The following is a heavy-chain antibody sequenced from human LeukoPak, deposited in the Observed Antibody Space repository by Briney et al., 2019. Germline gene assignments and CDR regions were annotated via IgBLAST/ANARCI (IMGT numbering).Heavy chain of an antibody. CDR3: AVGATTFYWFDP. CDR1: GGSISSGSYY. V-gene: IGHV4-61*02. Sequence: SETLSLTCTVSGGSISSGSYYWSWIRQPAGKGLAWIGRIYTSGSTNYNPSLKSRVTISVDTSKNQFSLKLSSVTAADTAVYYCAVGATTFYWFDPWGQGTLVTVSS. D-gene: IGHD1-26*01. J-gene: IGHJ5*02. CDR2: IYTSGST.